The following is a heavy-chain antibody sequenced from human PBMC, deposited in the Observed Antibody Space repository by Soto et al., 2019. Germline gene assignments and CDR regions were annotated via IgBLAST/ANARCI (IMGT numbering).Heavy chain of an antibody. CDR3: ARLGFNYDFLSGYYNVHHYYCIDV. CDR2: IYPGDSDT. D-gene: IGHD3-3*01. Sequence: PGESLKISCMGSGYKVSTWHNFTSYWIAWVRQMPGEGLEWMGIIYPGDSDTRYSPSFQGQVTISADKSINSVYLQWSSLKASDTATYYCARLGFNYDFLSGYYNVHHYYCIDVLGQGTTVTVSS. J-gene: IGHJ6*02. V-gene: IGHV5-51*01. CDR1: GYKVSTWHNFTSYW.